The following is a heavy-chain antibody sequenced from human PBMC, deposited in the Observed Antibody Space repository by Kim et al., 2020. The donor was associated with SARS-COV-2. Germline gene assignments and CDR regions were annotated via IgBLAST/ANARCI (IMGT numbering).Heavy chain of an antibody. CDR1: GGSFSGYY. J-gene: IGHJ5*02. CDR2: INHSGNT. Sequence: SQTLSLTCAVYGGSFSGYYWSWIRQPPGKGLEWIGEINHSGNTNYNPSLKSRVTISVDTSKNQFSLKLSSVTAADTAVYYCARVPRIEYRVRESAWFDPWGQGTLVTVSS. D-gene: IGHD5-12*01. CDR3: ARVPRIEYRVRESAWFDP. V-gene: IGHV4-34*01.